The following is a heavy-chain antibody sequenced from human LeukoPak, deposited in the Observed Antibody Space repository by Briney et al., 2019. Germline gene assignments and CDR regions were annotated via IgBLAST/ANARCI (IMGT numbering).Heavy chain of an antibody. D-gene: IGHD5-18*01. CDR1: GGTFRSYA. Sequence: GASVKVSCKASGGTFRSYAISWVRQAPGQGLEWMGRIIPILGIANYAQKFQGRVTITADKSTSTAYMELSSLRSEDTAVYYCASGDTAMVINYYGMDVWGQGTTVTVSS. V-gene: IGHV1-69*04. J-gene: IGHJ6*02. CDR2: IIPILGIA. CDR3: ASGDTAMVINYYGMDV.